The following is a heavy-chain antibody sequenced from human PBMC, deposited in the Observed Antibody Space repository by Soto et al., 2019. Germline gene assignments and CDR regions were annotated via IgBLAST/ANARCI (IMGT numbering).Heavy chain of an antibody. V-gene: IGHV3-7*01. CDR2: IKEDGSET. CDR3: ARGRTWFAP. CDR1: GFTFSRFW. Sequence: GGSLRLSCGGSGFTFSRFWMSWARQAPGKGLEWVANIKEDGSETYYVDSVKGRFTISRDNAKNSVFLQMNSLRGEDTAVYYCARGRTWFAPWGQGTLVTVSS. J-gene: IGHJ5*02.